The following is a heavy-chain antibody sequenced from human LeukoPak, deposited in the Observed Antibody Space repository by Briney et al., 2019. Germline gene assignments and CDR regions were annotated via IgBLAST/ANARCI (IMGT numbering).Heavy chain of an antibody. CDR3: AKVRGDHAHLQDDFDY. CDR1: GFTFKNSYKFSFTDYW. CDR2: LTGSGSGA. D-gene: IGHD2-21*02. V-gene: IGHV3-23*01. Sequence: GGSLRLSCVASGFTFKNSYKFSFTDYWVRGVRQAAGKGLQWDTSLTGSGSGAYYADSVKGRVTISRDNSKNTLFLQMDSLRAEDTAMYYCAKVRGDHAHLQDDFDYWGQGTLVTVSS. J-gene: IGHJ4*02.